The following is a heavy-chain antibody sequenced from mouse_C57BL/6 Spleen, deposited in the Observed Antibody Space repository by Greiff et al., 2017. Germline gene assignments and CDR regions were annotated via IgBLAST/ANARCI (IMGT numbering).Heavy chain of an antibody. Sequence: QVTLQVSGPGILQPSQTLSLTCSFSGFSLSTFGLGVGWIRQPSGKGLEWLAHIWWDDAKYYHPALKSRLTISKDTSKKQVFLRIAKVDTADTSTYYCALIARRDYVTGAMDDWGQGTSVTVSS. J-gene: IGHJ4*01. D-gene: IGHD2-4*01. CDR2: IWWDDAK. CDR3: ALIARRDYVTGAMDD. V-gene: IGHV8-8*01. CDR1: GFSLSTFGLG.